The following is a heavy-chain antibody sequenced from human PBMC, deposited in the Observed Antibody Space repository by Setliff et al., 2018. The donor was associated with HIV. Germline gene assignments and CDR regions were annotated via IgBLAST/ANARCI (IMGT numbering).Heavy chain of an antibody. J-gene: IGHJ4*02. D-gene: IGHD3-3*02. Sequence: SETLSLTCAVFGGSFSDFYWSWIRQPPGKGLEWIGEISYSGSTVYNPSLKSRVTISVDTSKNQFSLKLSSVTAADTAVYYCARHFLKTELSEIDVFDLWGQGTLVTVSS. CDR3: ARHFLKTELSEIDVFDL. CDR1: GGSFSDFY. V-gene: IGHV4-34*01. CDR2: ISYSGST.